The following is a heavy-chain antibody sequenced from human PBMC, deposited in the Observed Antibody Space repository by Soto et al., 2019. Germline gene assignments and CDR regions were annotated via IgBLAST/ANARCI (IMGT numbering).Heavy chain of an antibody. V-gene: IGHV4-30-4*01. CDR1: GGYIRDSDY. Sequence: PAETLSLTCTVSGGYIRDSDYWNWIRQPPGKGLEWIGYIDYTGNTYYSPSLKSRVSMSVDASRNQFSLNVRSVTAADPAVYFCARAHYPYNPTGYPNDAFHVWGQGTPVTVSS. D-gene: IGHD1-20*01. CDR2: IDYTGNT. J-gene: IGHJ3*01. CDR3: ARAHYPYNPTGYPNDAFHV.